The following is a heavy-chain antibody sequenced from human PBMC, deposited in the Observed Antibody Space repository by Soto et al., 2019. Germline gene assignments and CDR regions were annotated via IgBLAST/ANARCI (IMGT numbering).Heavy chain of an antibody. D-gene: IGHD3-16*01. V-gene: IGHV3-23*01. Sequence: EVQLLESGGGLVQPGGSLRLSCAASGFTCSSYAMSWVRQAPGKGLEWVSAISGSGGSTYYADSVQGRFTISRDNSKNPLYLQMNSLRAEDTAVYYCAKREPDYDYIWVSYPRGDMDVWGKGPTVTVSS. J-gene: IGHJ6*03. CDR3: AKREPDYDYIWVSYPRGDMDV. CDR2: ISGSGGST. CDR1: GFTCSSYA.